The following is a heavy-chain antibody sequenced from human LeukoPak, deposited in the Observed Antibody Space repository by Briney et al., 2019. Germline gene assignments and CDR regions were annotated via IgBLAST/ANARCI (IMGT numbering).Heavy chain of an antibody. D-gene: IGHD4-11*01. Sequence: SETLSLTCTVSGGSISSYYWSWIRQPPGKGLEWIGYIYYSGSTNYNPSLKSRVTIPVDTSKNQFSLKLSSVTAADTAVYYCARLKVTLSYYYYGMDVWGQGTTVTVSS. CDR1: GGSISSYY. CDR2: IYYSGST. CDR3: ARLKVTLSYYYYGMDV. J-gene: IGHJ6*02. V-gene: IGHV4-59*08.